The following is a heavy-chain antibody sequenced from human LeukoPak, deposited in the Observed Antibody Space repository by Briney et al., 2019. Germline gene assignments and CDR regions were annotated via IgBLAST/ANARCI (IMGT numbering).Heavy chain of an antibody. J-gene: IGHJ6*02. D-gene: IGHD2-2*02. CDR1: GGSFSGYY. CDR2: INHSGST. CDR3: ARIGYCSSTSCYTTDV. Sequence: PSETLSLTCAVYGGSFSGYYWSWIRQPPGKGLEWIGEINHSGSTNYNPSPKSRVIISVDTSKNQFSLKLSSVTAADTAVYYCARIGYCSSTSCYTTDVWGQGTTVTVSS. V-gene: IGHV4-34*01.